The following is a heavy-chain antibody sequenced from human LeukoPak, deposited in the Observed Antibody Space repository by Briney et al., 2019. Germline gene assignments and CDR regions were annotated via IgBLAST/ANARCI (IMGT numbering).Heavy chain of an antibody. Sequence: SETLSLTCTVSGGSISGYYWSWIRQPAGKGLEWLGRIYSRGNTNYNPSLKSRVPISRDTSKNQFSLRLTSVAAADTAVYYCVRDWNGDYSDYWGQGTLVSVSS. CDR1: GGSISGYY. V-gene: IGHV4-4*07. D-gene: IGHD1-1*01. CDR3: VRDWNGDYSDY. CDR2: IYSRGNT. J-gene: IGHJ4*02.